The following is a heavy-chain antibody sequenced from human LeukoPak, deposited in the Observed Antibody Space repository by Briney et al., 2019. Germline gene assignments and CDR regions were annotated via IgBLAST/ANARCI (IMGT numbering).Heavy chain of an antibody. J-gene: IGHJ4*02. Sequence: SETLSLTCTVSGGSISSSSYYWGWIRQPPGKGLEWIGSIYYSGSTYYNPSLKSRVTISVDTSKNQFSLKLSSVTAADTAVYYCARGWGVIGPVDYWGRGTLVTVSS. CDR2: IYYSGST. D-gene: IGHD3-16*02. CDR1: GGSISSSSYY. V-gene: IGHV4-39*01. CDR3: ARGWGVIGPVDY.